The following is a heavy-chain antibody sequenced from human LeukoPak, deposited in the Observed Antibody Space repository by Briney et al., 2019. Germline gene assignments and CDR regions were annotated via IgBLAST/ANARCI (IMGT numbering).Heavy chain of an antibody. CDR2: ISGSGGST. J-gene: IGHJ4*02. CDR1: GFAFSSYA. V-gene: IGHV3-23*01. CDR3: AKLVGNNYFDY. Sequence: GGSLRLSCAASGFAFSSYAMSWVRQAPGKGLEWVSAISGSGGSTYYADSVRGRFTISRDNSKNTLYLQMNSLRAEDTAVYYCAKLVGNNYFDYWGQGTLVTVSS. D-gene: IGHD2-15*01.